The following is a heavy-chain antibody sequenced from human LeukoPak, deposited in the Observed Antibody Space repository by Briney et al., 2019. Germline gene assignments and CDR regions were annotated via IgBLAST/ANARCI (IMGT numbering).Heavy chain of an antibody. J-gene: IGHJ6*03. CDR1: GGSFSGYY. CDR3: ARGTQSTPKYDFWSGSYYYYYYMDV. D-gene: IGHD3-3*01. CDR2: INHSGST. Sequence: SETLSLTCAVYGGSFSGYYWSWIRQPPGKGLEWIGEINHSGSTNYNPSLKSRVTISVDTSKNQFSLKLSSVTAADTAVYYCARGTQSTPKYDFWSGSYYYYYYMDVWGKGTTVTVSS. V-gene: IGHV4-34*01.